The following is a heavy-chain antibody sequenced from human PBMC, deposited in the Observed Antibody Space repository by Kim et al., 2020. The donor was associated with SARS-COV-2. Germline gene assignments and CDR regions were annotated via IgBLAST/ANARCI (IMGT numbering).Heavy chain of an antibody. CDR2: INPSGGST. Sequence: ASVKVSCKASGYTFTSYYMHWVRQAPGQGLEWMGIINPSGGSTSYAQKFQGRVTMTRDTSTSTVYMELSSLRSEDTAVYYCARELRYFDWLLDAFDIWGQGTMVTVSS. CDR3: ARELRYFDWLLDAFDI. D-gene: IGHD3-9*01. CDR1: GYTFTSYY. V-gene: IGHV1-46*01. J-gene: IGHJ3*02.